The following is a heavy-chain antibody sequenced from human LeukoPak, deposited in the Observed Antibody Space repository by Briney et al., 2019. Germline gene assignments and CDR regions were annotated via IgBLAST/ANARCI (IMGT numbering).Heavy chain of an antibody. J-gene: IGHJ5*02. CDR2: IDYSGST. CDR3: ARVKRYHSDSSGYYFFVP. V-gene: IGHV4-59*01. Sequence: SETLSLTCTVSGGSISSYYWSWIRQPPGKGLEWIGYIDYSGSTNYNPSLKSRVTISIDTSNTQFSLKLSSVTAADTALYYFARVKRYHSDSSGYYFFVPWGQGTLVTVSS. CDR1: GGSISSYY. D-gene: IGHD3-22*01.